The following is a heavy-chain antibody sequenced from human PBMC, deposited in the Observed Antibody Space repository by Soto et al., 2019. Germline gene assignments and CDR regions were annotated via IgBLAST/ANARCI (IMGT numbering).Heavy chain of an antibody. CDR3: TTDPVTMIVVVPSSG. V-gene: IGHV3-15*07. CDR1: GFTFSNAW. Sequence: GGSLRLSCTASGFTFSNAWMNWVRQAPGKGLEWVGRIKSKTDGGTTDYAAPVKGRFTISRDDSKNTLYLQMNSLKTEDTAVYYCTTDPVTMIVVVPSSGWGQGTLVTVSS. CDR2: IKSKTDGGTT. J-gene: IGHJ4*02. D-gene: IGHD3-22*01.